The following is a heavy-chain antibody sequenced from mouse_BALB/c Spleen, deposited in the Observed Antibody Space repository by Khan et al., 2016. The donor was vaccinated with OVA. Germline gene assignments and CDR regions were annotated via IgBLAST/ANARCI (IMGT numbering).Heavy chain of an antibody. CDR1: GYTFTNAG. CDR3: ARGGAAYYKNDGGALDY. CDR2: INTHSGVP. D-gene: IGHD2-12*01. Sequence: QIQLVQSGLELKRPGETVRISCKASGYTFTNAGMQWVQKTPGKGLKWIGWINTHSGVPKYAEAFKGRFAFSLDTSATTAYLQITNLKNEDTATYFCARGGAAYYKNDGGALDYWGQGTSVTVSS. V-gene: IGHV9-4*02. J-gene: IGHJ4*01.